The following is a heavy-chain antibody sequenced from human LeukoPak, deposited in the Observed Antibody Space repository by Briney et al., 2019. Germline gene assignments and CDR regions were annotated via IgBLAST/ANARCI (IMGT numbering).Heavy chain of an antibody. CDR3: ARSVGASFEDY. CDR1: GFTFSNSG. Sequence: GGSLRLSCVASGFTFSNSGMSWVRQAPGKGLEWVSGIGWNGLKTGYGGSVKGRFTVTRDNAKNSLYLQMNNLRVEDTALYYCARSVGASFEDYWGQGTLVTVSS. J-gene: IGHJ4*02. CDR2: IGWNGLKT. V-gene: IGHV3-20*04. D-gene: IGHD1-26*01.